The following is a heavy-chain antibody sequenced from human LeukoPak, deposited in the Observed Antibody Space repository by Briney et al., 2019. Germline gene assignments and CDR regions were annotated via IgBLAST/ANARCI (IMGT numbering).Heavy chain of an antibody. J-gene: IGHJ5*02. D-gene: IGHD2-2*01. CDR3: AKGRDKYQLLSKNWFDP. Sequence: GGSLRLSCAASGFTFDDYAMHWVRQAPGKGLEWVSGISWNSGSIGYADSVKGRFTISRDNAKNSLYLQMNSLRAEDAALYYCAKGRDKYQLLSKNWFDPWGQGTLVTVSS. CDR1: GFTFDDYA. CDR2: ISWNSGSI. V-gene: IGHV3-9*01.